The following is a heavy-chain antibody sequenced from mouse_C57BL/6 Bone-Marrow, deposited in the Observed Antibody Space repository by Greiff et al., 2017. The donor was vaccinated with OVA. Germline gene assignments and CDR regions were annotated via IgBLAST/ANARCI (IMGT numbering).Heavy chain of an antibody. J-gene: IGHJ4*01. CDR3: AINRYYAMDY. CDR1: GYTFTSYW. CDR2: IHTSDSDT. V-gene: IGHV1-74*01. Sequence: QVQLQQPGAELVKPGASVKVSCKASGYTFTSYWMHWVKQRPGQGLEWIGRIHTSDSDTPSNQKFTGKATLTVAKSSSTAYMQLSSLTSEDAAVYYCAINRYYAMDYWGQGTSVTVSA.